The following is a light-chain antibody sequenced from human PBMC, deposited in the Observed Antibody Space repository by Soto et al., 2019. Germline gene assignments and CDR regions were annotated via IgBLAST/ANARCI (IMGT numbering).Light chain of an antibody. CDR1: QSISSW. V-gene: IGKV1-5*03. Sequence: DIQMTQSPSTLSASVGDRVTITCRASQSISSWLAWYQQKPGKAPKLLIYKASSLESGVPSRFSGSGSGTEFTLTISSLQPDDFATYYCQQYITVSRTFGQGTKVETK. J-gene: IGKJ2*02. CDR3: QQYITVSRT. CDR2: KAS.